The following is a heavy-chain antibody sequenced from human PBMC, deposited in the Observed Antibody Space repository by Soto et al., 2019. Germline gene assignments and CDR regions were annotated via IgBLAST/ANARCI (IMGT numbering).Heavy chain of an antibody. J-gene: IGHJ5*02. CDR2: ISGSGGST. Sequence: EVQLLESGGGLVQPGESLRLSCAASGFTFSSYAMSWVRQAPGKGLEWVSAISGSGGSTYYADSVKGRFTISRDNSKNTLYLQMNSLRAEDTAVYYCAKEAFMTTVTYNWFDPWGQGTLVTVSS. V-gene: IGHV3-23*01. CDR1: GFTFSSYA. D-gene: IGHD4-17*01. CDR3: AKEAFMTTVTYNWFDP.